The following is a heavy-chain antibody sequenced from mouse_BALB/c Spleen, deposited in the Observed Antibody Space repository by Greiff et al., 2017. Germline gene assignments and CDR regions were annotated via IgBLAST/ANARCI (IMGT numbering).Heavy chain of an antibody. D-gene: IGHD2-14*01. CDR1: GFTFSDYY. V-gene: IGHV5-4*02. CDR2: ISDGGSYT. CDR3: ARDRGVRNAMDY. Sequence: EVKLVESGGGLVKPGGSLKLSCAASGFTFSDYYMYWVRQTPEKRLEWVATISDGGSYTYYPDSVKGRFTISRDNAKNNLYLQMSSLKSEDTAMYYCARDRGVRNAMDYWGQGTSVTVSS. J-gene: IGHJ4*01.